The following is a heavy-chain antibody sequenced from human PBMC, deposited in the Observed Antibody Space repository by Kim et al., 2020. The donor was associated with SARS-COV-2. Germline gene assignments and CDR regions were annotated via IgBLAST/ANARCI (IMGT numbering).Heavy chain of an antibody. D-gene: IGHD6-19*01. CDR2: INHSGST. J-gene: IGHJ4*01. CDR1: GGSFSGYY. Sequence: SETLSLTCAVYGGSFSGYYWSWIRQPPGKGLEWIGEINHSGSTNYNPSLKSRVTISVDTSKNQFSLKLSSVTAADTAVYYCARAGGPVALGYWGHGTLVTVSS. CDR3: ARAGGPVALGY. V-gene: IGHV4-34*01.